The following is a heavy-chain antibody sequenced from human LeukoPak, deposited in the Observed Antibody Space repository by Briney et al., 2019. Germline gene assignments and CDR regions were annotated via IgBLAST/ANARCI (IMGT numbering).Heavy chain of an antibody. Sequence: GGSLRLSCAASGFTFDNYGMSWVRQVPGKGLEWVSSINANGGSIAYADSVRGRFTISRDNAKNSLYLQMNSLRAEDTAVYYCARPGREYSSGWWLDYWGQGTLVTVST. CDR1: GFTFDNYG. CDR3: ARPGREYSSGWWLDY. J-gene: IGHJ4*02. CDR2: INANGGSI. V-gene: IGHV3-20*04. D-gene: IGHD6-19*01.